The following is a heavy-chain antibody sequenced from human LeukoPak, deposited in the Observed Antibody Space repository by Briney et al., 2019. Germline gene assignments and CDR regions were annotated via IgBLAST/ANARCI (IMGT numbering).Heavy chain of an antibody. CDR3: VSGMIEFDY. V-gene: IGHV3-7*01. J-gene: IGHJ4*02. Sequence: GGSLRPSCVASGFRFIDYWLTWVRQDQGRGLEWVANINQNGSEIYYLDSVEGRFTISRDNAKNSLFLQMNSLRVEDTSVYYCVSGMIEFDYWGQGTRVTVSS. CDR1: GFRFIDYW. D-gene: IGHD3-22*01. CDR2: INQNGSEI.